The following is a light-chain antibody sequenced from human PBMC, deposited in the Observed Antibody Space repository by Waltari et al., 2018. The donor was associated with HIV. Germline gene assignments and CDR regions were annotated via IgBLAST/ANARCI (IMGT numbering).Light chain of an antibody. V-gene: IGKV1-27*01. CDR3: QKYNSAPFT. J-gene: IGKJ3*01. Sequence: DVQMTQSPSSLSAFVGDRVTITCRASQGIGIFLAWFQQKPGKVPKLLISGASTLQSGVPSLCSGSGSVTDFALTISSLQPEDVASYYCQKYNSAPFTFGPGTKVDLK. CDR2: GAS. CDR1: QGIGIF.